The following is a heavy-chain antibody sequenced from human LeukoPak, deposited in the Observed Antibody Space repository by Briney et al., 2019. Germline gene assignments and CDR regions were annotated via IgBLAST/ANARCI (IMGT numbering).Heavy chain of an antibody. J-gene: IGHJ4*02. CDR2: ISAYNGNT. Sequence: GASVKVSCKASGYTFTSYGISWVRQAPGQGLEWMGWISAYNGNTNYAQKLQGRVTMTTDTSTSTAYMELRSLRSDDTAVYYCARDPTNEYGDYDLDYWGQGTLVTVSS. D-gene: IGHD4-17*01. CDR1: GYTFTSYG. CDR3: ARDPTNEYGDYDLDY. V-gene: IGHV1-18*01.